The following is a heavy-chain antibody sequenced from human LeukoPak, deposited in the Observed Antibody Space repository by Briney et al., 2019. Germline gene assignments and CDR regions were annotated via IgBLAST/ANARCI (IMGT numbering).Heavy chain of an antibody. V-gene: IGHV3-74*01. D-gene: IGHD6-13*01. CDR1: GVPFSASW. CDR2: ISSDGSVI. Sequence: TGGSLRLSCAASGVPFSASWMHWVRQAPGKGLAWVSHISSDGSVIVYADSVKGRFTISRDNAKNTLHLQMNSLRVDDTAVYYCAVDRWYTMNTWGQGTTVTVSS. J-gene: IGHJ6*02. CDR3: AVDRWYTMNT.